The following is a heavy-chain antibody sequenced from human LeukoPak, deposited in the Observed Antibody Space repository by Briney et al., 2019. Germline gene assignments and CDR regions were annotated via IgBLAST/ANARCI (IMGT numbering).Heavy chain of an antibody. CDR3: ARGITMIVAYDAFDI. D-gene: IGHD3-22*01. Sequence: GGSLRLSCAASGFTFSSYSMNWVRQAPGKGLEWVSFISSSSSSYIYYADSVKGRFTISRDNAKNSLYLQMNSLRAEDTAVYYCARGITMIVAYDAFDIWGQGTMVTVSS. J-gene: IGHJ3*02. V-gene: IGHV3-21*01. CDR2: ISSSSSSYI. CDR1: GFTFSSYS.